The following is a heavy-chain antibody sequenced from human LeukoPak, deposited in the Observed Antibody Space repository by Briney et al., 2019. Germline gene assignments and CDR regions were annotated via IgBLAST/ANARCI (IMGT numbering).Heavy chain of an antibody. CDR1: GFAFGVHA. Sequence: GGSLRLSCVGSGFAFGVHAMSWVRQAPGKGPEWVATIGSGADLFYAESVKGRFTISRDDPRNTVWLQMNSLRAEDTALYYCAKDWTPHNRVYDCLDAWGQGTQVPVSS. D-gene: IGHD3-16*01. J-gene: IGHJ5*02. V-gene: IGHV3-23*01. CDR3: AKDWTPHNRVYDCLDA. CDR2: IGSGADL.